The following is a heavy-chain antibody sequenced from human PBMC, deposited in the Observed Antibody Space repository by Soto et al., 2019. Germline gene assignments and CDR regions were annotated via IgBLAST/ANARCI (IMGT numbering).Heavy chain of an antibody. D-gene: IGHD2-15*01. Sequence: VKLSCNGSRYNFTSYARHWVRQAPGQRLELIEGIIPIFGTANYAQKFQGRVTITADESTSTAYMELSSLRSEDTAVYYCARARGSRNCSGGSCYSLEGNYYYSGMAVWRQGTTVTVSS. J-gene: IGHJ6*02. V-gene: IGHV1-69*13. CDR1: RYNFTSYA. CDR2: IIPIFGTA. CDR3: ARARGSRNCSGGSCYSLEGNYYYSGMAV.